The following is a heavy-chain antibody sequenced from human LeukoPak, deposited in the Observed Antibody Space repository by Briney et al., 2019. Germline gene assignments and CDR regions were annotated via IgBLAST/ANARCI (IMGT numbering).Heavy chain of an antibody. Sequence: SETLSLTCTVSGGSISSYYWSWIRQPPGKGLEWIGYIYYSGSTNYNPSLKSRVTISVDTSKNQFSLKLSSVTAADTAVYYCARTLYYYDSSGYYPLYYFDYWGREPWSPSPQ. D-gene: IGHD3-22*01. CDR1: GGSISSYY. J-gene: IGHJ4*02. CDR2: IYYSGST. V-gene: IGHV4-59*01. CDR3: ARTLYYYDSSGYYPLYYFDY.